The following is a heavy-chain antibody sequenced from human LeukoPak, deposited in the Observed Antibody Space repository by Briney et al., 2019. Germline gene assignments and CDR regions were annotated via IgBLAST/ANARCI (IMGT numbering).Heavy chain of an antibody. V-gene: IGHV5-51*01. CDR2: IYPDNSDT. CDR1: GYSFTSYW. Sequence: GESLKISCKGSGYSFTSYWIGWVRQTPGKGLEWMGIIYPDNSDTRYSPSFQGQVTISADKSISTAYLQWSSLKASDTAMYYCARGGYCSSTSCYTDYSDYWGQGTLVTVSS. CDR3: ARGGYCSSTSCYTDYSDY. J-gene: IGHJ4*02. D-gene: IGHD2-2*02.